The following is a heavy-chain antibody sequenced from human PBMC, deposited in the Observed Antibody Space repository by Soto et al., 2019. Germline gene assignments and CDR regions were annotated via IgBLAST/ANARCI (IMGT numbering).Heavy chain of an antibody. CDR3: ARHNYGSGSTYFDY. V-gene: IGHV4-59*08. CDR1: GGSISSYY. Sequence: PSETQSLTCPVSGGSISSYYWSWIRQPPGKGLEWIGYIYYSGSTNYNPSLKSRVTISVDTSKNQFSLKLNSMTAADTAVYYCARHNYGSGSTYFDYWGQGTLVTVSS. D-gene: IGHD3-10*01. CDR2: IYYSGST. J-gene: IGHJ4*02.